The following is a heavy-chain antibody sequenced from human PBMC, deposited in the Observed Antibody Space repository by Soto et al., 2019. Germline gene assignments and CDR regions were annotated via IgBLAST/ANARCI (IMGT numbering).Heavy chain of an antibody. D-gene: IGHD6-19*01. CDR3: ARRYGWNFDY. Sequence: SETLSLTCTVSGGSISSYYWSWIRQPPGKGLEWIGYIYYSGSTNYNPSLKSRVTISVDTSKNQFSLKLGSVTAADTAVYYCARRYGWNFDYWGQGTLVTVSS. CDR2: IYYSGST. J-gene: IGHJ4*02. V-gene: IGHV4-59*08. CDR1: GGSISSYY.